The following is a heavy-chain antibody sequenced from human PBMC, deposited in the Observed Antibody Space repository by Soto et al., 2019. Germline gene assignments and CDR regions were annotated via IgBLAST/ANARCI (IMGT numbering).Heavy chain of an antibody. Sequence: WWSLRLSCSASVFTFSSYAMHWVRQAPGKGLEWVAVISYDGSNKYYADSVKGRFTISRDNSKNTLYLQMNSLRAEDTAVYYCARDMDYGSGSYYNGYFDYWGQGTLVTVSS. D-gene: IGHD3-10*01. J-gene: IGHJ4*02. CDR2: ISYDGSNK. CDR1: VFTFSSYA. V-gene: IGHV3-30-3*01. CDR3: ARDMDYGSGSYYNGYFDY.